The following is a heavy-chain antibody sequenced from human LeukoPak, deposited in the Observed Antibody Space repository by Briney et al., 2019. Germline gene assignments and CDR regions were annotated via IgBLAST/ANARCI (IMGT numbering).Heavy chain of an antibody. Sequence: SSETLSLTCTVSGGSISTYYWSWIRQPPGKGLEWIGHIYYSGSTNYNPSLKSRVTISVDTSKNQFSLKLSSVTAADTAVYYCARGLPKHDYGDYGGTWFDPWGQGTLVTVSS. J-gene: IGHJ5*02. CDR3: ARGLPKHDYGDYGGTWFDP. D-gene: IGHD4-17*01. V-gene: IGHV4-59*01. CDR2: IYYSGST. CDR1: GGSISTYY.